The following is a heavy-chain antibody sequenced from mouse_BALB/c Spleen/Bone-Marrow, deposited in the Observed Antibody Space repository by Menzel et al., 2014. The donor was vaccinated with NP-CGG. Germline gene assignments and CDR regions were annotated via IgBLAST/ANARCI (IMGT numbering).Heavy chain of an antibody. CDR2: INSNGGST. V-gene: IGHV5-6-3*01. J-gene: IGHJ2*01. Sequence: EVQLQQSGGGLVQPGGSLKLSCAASGFTFSSYGMSWVRQTPDKRLELVASINSNGGSTYYPDSVKGRFTISRDNAKNTLSLQMSSLKSEDTAMYYCARGNYGNYVDYFDYWGLGTTLTVSS. CDR3: ARGNYGNYVDYFDY. CDR1: GFTFSSYG. D-gene: IGHD2-1*01.